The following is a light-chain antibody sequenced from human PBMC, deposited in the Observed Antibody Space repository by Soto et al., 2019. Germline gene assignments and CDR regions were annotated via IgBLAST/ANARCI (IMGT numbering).Light chain of an antibody. V-gene: IGLV2-14*01. CDR1: RSDIGSYNY. Sequence: HSVLTQPASVSGSPGQSITISCSGTRSDIGSYNYVAWYQQFPGKTPKILIYGVSNRPSGVSSRFSGSKSGNTASLTISGLQAEDEADYYCISYTGSSTSYVFGSGTKV. J-gene: IGLJ1*01. CDR3: ISYTGSSTSYV. CDR2: GVS.